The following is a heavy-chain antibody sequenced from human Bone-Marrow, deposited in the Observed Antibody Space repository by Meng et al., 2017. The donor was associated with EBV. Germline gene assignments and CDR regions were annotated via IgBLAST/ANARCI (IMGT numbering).Heavy chain of an antibody. CDR2: ISSTGSST. V-gene: IGHV3-11*01. CDR1: VFTFSDYY. J-gene: IGHJ4*02. Sequence: RRVVSRGGLGKHGGSLRRYCAASVFTFSDYYMSWIRQAPGKGLEWVSYISSTGSSTYYGDSVKGRFTISRDNAENSLYLQMNSLRAEDTAVYYCAKEIAAAGHWGQGTLVTVSS. D-gene: IGHD6-13*01. CDR3: AKEIAAAGH.